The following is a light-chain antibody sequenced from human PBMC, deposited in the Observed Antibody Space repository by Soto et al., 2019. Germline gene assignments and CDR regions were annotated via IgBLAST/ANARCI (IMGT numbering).Light chain of an antibody. CDR3: QQRSNWPPYN. CDR1: PSVSSY. CDR2: DAS. Sequence: EIVLTQSPATLSLSPGERATLSCRASPSVSSYLAWYQQKPGQAPRLLIYDASNRATGIPARFSGSGSGTDFTLTISSLEPEDFAVYYWQQRSNWPPYNFGQGTKLEIK. J-gene: IGKJ2*01. V-gene: IGKV3-11*01.